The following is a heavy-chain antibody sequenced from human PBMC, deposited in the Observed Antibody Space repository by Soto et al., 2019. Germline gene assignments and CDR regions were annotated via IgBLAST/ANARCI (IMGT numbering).Heavy chain of an antibody. V-gene: IGHV4-34*01. J-gene: IGHJ6*03. Sequence: SETLSLTCAVYGGSFSGYYWSWIRQPPGKGLEWIGEINHSGSTNYNPSHKSRVTISVDTSKNQFSLKLSSVTAADTAVYYCARGSPMVRGVIGYYYYYYMAVWGKGTTVTVSS. CDR3: ARGSPMVRGVIGYYYYYYMAV. CDR2: INHSGST. D-gene: IGHD3-10*01. CDR1: GGSFSGYY.